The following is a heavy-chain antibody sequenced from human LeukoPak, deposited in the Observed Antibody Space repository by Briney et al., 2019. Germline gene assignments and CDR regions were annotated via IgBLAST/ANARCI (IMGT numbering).Heavy chain of an antibody. CDR2: ISRDGSSK. CDR1: GFTFRSSW. Sequence: GGSLRLSCAASGFTFRSSWMHWVRQAPGKGLVWVSRISRDGSSKTYADSVKGRFTTSRDNAKNTLHLQMDSLRADDTAVYYCARDPGYELGSPFWGGMDVWGTGTTVTVS. D-gene: IGHD3-3*01. J-gene: IGHJ6*03. V-gene: IGHV3-74*01. CDR3: ARDPGYELGSPFWGGMDV.